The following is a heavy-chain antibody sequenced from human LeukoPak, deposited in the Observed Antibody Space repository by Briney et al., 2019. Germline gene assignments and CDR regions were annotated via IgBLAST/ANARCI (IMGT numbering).Heavy chain of an antibody. V-gene: IGHV1-58*02. CDR3: AAAGGSYSGWGFDM. CDR2: IVVGSGNT. J-gene: IGHJ3*02. Sequence: ASVKVSCKASGFTFISSAMQWVRQARGQRLEWIGWIVVGSGNTNYARKFQERVTITRDVSTSTAYMELSSLRSEDTAVYYCAAAGGSYSGWGFDMWGQGTVVTVSS. D-gene: IGHD1-26*01. CDR1: GFTFISSA.